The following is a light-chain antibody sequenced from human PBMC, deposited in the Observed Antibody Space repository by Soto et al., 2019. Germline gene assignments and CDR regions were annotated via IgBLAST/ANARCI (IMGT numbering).Light chain of an antibody. CDR1: SSNIGSNY. J-gene: IGLJ2*01. CDR2: DND. CDR3: ATWDSILRAGV. Sequence: QSVLTQPPSVSAAPGQKVTISCSGNSSNIGSNYVSWYQQLPGTAPRLLIYDNDKRPSGIPNRFSGSKSGTSATLGITGLQTGDEADYYCATWDSILRAGVFGGGTKLTVL. V-gene: IGLV1-51*01.